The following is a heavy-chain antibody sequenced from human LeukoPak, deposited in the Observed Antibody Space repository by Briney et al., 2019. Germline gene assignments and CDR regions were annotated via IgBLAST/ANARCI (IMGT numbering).Heavy chain of an antibody. CDR3: STLTSRGLSDS. D-gene: IGHD1-20*01. CDR1: GFTFTNAW. Sequence: GGSRRLSCAASGFTFTNAWMNWVRQAPGKGLEWVGRIKSKADGETIDYAAPVKGRFTFSRDDSKNMLYLQMNSLKSEDTAVYYCSTLTSRGLSDSWGQGTLVTVSS. CDR2: IKSKADGETI. J-gene: IGHJ4*02. V-gene: IGHV3-15*07.